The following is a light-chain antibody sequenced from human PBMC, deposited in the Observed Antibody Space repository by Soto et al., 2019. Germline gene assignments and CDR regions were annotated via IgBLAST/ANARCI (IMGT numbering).Light chain of an antibody. V-gene: IGKV3-20*01. CDR1: QSVSSN. J-gene: IGKJ5*01. Sequence: EIVMTQSPATLSVSPGESATLSCRASQSVSSNLAWYQQKPGQAPRLLISGAPTRATGIPARFSGSGSGTDFTLTISRLEPEDFAVYYCQQYGSSRTWTFGQGTRLEI. CDR2: GAP. CDR3: QQYGSSRTWT.